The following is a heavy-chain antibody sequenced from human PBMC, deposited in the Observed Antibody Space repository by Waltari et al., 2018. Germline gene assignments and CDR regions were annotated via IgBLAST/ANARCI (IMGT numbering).Heavy chain of an antibody. J-gene: IGHJ5*02. CDR3: ARTLAYCSSTSCSSNWFDP. CDR1: GGSISRYY. Sequence: VQLQESGQGLVKPSETLSLTCTVSGGSISRYYWSWLRLPAGKGLEWIGRIYTSGSTNYNPSLKSRVTMSVDTSKNQFSLKLSSVTAADTAVYYCARTLAYCSSTSCSSNWFDPWGQGTLVTVSS. CDR2: IYTSGST. D-gene: IGHD2-2*01. V-gene: IGHV4-4*07.